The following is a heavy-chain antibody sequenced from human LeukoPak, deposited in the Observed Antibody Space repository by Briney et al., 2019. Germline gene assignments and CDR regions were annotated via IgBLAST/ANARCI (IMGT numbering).Heavy chain of an antibody. CDR1: GFTFSSYA. V-gene: IGHV3-23*01. Sequence: GGSLRLSCAASGFTFSSYAMSWARQAPGKWLEWVSAISGSGGSTYYAHSVKGRFTISRDNSNNTPYTPMNNLKAQDPAVYYCAESPPPRAFDSWGQGTLVTVSS. CDR2: ISGSGGST. CDR3: AESPPPRAFDS. J-gene: IGHJ4*02.